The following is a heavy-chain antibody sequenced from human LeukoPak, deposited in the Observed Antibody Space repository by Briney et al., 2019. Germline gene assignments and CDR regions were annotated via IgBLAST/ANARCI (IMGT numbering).Heavy chain of an antibody. CDR3: ASLYGSGVQGAFDI. V-gene: IGHV4-61*08. Sequence: SETLSLTCTVSGGSISSGGYYWSWIRQHPGKGLEWIGYIYYSGSTNYNPSLKSRVTISVDTSKNQFSLKLSSVTAADTAVYYCASLYGSGVQGAFDIWGQGTMVTVSS. CDR2: IYYSGST. D-gene: IGHD3-10*01. J-gene: IGHJ3*02. CDR1: GGSISSGGYY.